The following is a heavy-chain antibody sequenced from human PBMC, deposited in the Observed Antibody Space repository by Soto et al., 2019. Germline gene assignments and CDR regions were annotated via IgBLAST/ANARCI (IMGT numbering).Heavy chain of an antibody. CDR3: ARQLPVGATSWFDP. J-gene: IGHJ5*02. Sequence: PSETLSLTCSVSGGSIHSDDSFWGWVRQSPGKGLEWIGSLYYGGSTFYNPSLKSRVTISLDTSKNQFSLRLTSVTAADTAIYYCARQLPVGATSWFDPWGQGTLVTVSS. CDR1: GGSIHSDDSF. V-gene: IGHV4-39*01. CDR2: LYYGGST. D-gene: IGHD1-26*01.